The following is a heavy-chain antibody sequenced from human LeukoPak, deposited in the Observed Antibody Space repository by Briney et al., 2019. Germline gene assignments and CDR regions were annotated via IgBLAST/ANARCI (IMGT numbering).Heavy chain of an antibody. CDR3: ARGMGPRKCGSCYFDY. Sequence: QPGRSLILSCAASGFTFSSYGMHWVRQAPGKGLEWMAVIWYDGSNKVYADSVKGRFTISRDNSKNTLYLQMNSLGAEDTAVYYCARGMGPRKCGSCYFDYWGQETLVTVSS. CDR1: GFTFSSYG. CDR2: IWYDGSNK. J-gene: IGHJ4*02. D-gene: IGHD2-15*01. V-gene: IGHV3-33*01.